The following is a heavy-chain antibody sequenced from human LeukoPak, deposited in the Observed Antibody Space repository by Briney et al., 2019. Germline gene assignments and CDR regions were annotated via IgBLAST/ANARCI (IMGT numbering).Heavy chain of an antibody. CDR3: AKEPYSSGWYPFDY. Sequence: GGSLRLSCAASGFTFDDYAMHWVRQAPGKGLEWVSLISGDGGSTYYADSVKGRFAISRDNSKNSLYLQMNSLRTEDTALYYCAKEPYSSGWYPFDYWGQGTLVTVSS. CDR2: ISGDGGST. V-gene: IGHV3-43*02. J-gene: IGHJ4*02. D-gene: IGHD6-19*01. CDR1: GFTFDDYA.